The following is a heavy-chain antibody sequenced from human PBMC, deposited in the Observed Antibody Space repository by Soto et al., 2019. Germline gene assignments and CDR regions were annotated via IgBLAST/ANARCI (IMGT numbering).Heavy chain of an antibody. CDR1: GFTVSSNY. D-gene: IGHD6-19*01. V-gene: IGHV3-66*01. CDR2: IYSGGST. CDR3: ARGGLDSSGWYMDLDY. J-gene: IGHJ4*02. Sequence: GGSLRLSCAASGFTVSSNYMSWVRQAPGKGLEWVSVIYSGGSTYYADSVKGRFTISRDNSKNTLYLQMNSLRAEDTAVYYCARGGLDSSGWYMDLDYWGQGTLVTVSS.